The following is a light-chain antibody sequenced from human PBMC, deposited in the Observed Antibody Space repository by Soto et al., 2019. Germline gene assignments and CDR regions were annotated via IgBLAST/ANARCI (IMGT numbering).Light chain of an antibody. CDR3: QQSYSTHPEYT. CDR2: KAS. V-gene: IGKV1-5*03. Sequence: DIQMTQSPSTMSASVGDRVTITCRASQSIDSWLAWYQQKPGKAPKFLMYKASNLESGVPSRFSGSGSGTDFTLTISSLQPEDFATYYCQQSYSTHPEYTFGQGTKVDIK. CDR1: QSIDSW. J-gene: IGKJ2*01.